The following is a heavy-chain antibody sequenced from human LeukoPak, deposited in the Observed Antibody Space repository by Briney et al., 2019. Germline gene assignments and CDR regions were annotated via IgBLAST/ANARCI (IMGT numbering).Heavy chain of an antibody. CDR2: IYSGGST. V-gene: IGHV3-66*02. J-gene: IGHJ3*02. D-gene: IGHD5-24*01. CDR1: GFTFSSYW. Sequence: GGSLRLSCAASGFTFSSYWMTWVRQAPGKGLEWVSVIYSGGSTYYADSVKGRFTISRDNSKNTLYLQMNSLRAEDTAVYYCARVEMATIFAFDIWGQGTLVTVSS. CDR3: ARVEMATIFAFDI.